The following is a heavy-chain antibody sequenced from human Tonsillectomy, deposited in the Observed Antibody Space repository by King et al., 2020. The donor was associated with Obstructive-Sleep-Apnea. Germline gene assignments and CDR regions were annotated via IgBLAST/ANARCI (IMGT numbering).Heavy chain of an antibody. V-gene: IGHV3-74*01. CDR2: IKSDGSST. CDR1: GFTLIRYW. Sequence: VQLVESGGGLVQPGGSLRLSCAASGFTLIRYWMHWVRQAPGKGLVWVAGIKSDGSSTNYADSVKGRFTISRDNTKNTLYLQRNSLRAEDTAIYYCARELYGDYGVDYWGQGTLVTVSS. CDR3: ARELYGDYGVDY. D-gene: IGHD4-17*01. J-gene: IGHJ4*02.